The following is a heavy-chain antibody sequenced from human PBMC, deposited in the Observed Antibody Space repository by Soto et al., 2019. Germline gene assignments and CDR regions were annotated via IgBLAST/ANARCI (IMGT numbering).Heavy chain of an antibody. Sequence: EVQLVESGGGLVQPGRSLRLSCAASGFTFDDYAMHWVRQAPGKGLEWVSGISWNSGSIGYADSVKGRFTISRDNAKNSLYLQMNSLRAEDTALYYCAKDGELGYYDIFSAQHAFDIWGQGTMVTVSS. CDR1: GFTFDDYA. CDR2: ISWNSGSI. J-gene: IGHJ3*02. CDR3: AKDGELGYYDIFSAQHAFDI. D-gene: IGHD3-9*01. V-gene: IGHV3-9*01.